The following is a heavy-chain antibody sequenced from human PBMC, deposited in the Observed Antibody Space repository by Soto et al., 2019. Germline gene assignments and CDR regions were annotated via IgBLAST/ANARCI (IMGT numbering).Heavy chain of an antibody. CDR2: INTDGTNP. Sequence: LRLYCAASGLTFNRYWMHWVRHAPGKGLVWVSHINTDGTNPNYADSVKGRFTISRDNAKSTLVLQINSLRDEDTAVYYCARVFCSGWNCDTYYFDPWGHGIPVTVSS. V-gene: IGHV3-74*01. CDR3: ARVFCSGWNCDTYYFDP. D-gene: IGHD1-7*01. CDR1: GLTFNRYW. J-gene: IGHJ5*02.